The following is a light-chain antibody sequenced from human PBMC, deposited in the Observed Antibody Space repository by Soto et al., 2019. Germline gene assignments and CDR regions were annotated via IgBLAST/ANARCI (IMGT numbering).Light chain of an antibody. V-gene: IGKV4-1*01. J-gene: IGKJ2*01. CDR1: QSVLYRSSTKSY. CDR2: WAS. Sequence: DIVMTQSPDFLAVALGERATLTCKSSQSVLYRSSTKSYLAWYQQRPGQPPRLLLYWASTRESGVPDRFVGSGSETDFTLTISSLQAGDDAIYHCQQYYNTPYTFGQGTTLEIK. CDR3: QQYYNTPYT.